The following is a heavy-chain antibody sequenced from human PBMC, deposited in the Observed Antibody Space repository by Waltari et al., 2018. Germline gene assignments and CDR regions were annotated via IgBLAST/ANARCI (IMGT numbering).Heavy chain of an antibody. CDR1: GGSSSAYY. Sequence: QVQVQQWGAGLLKPSETLSLTCAVPGGSSSAYYWCWTRQSPGKGLAWIGEINHSGNTNYNPSLKSRVTISVDTSNDQFSLNLNSVTAADTAVYYCARGGYSSSWNRPALQHWGQGTLVTVSS. CDR2: INHSGNT. CDR3: ARGGYSSSWNRPALQH. D-gene: IGHD6-13*01. J-gene: IGHJ1*01. V-gene: IGHV4-34*01.